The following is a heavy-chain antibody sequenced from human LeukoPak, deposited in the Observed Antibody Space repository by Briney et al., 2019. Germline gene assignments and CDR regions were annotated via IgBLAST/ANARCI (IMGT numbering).Heavy chain of an antibody. V-gene: IGHV3-53*01. Sequence: PGGSLRLSCAASGFTVSSNYMSWVRQAPGKGLEWVSVIYSGGSTYYADSVKGRFTISRDNSKNTLYLQMNSLRAEDTAVYYCARDRDSSGEDYWGQGTLVTVSS. D-gene: IGHD6-19*01. CDR2: IYSGGST. CDR1: GFTVSSNY. CDR3: ARDRDSSGEDY. J-gene: IGHJ4*02.